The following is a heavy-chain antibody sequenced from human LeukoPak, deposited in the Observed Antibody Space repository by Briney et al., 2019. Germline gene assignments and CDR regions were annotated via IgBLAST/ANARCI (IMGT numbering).Heavy chain of an antibody. Sequence: GRSLRLSCAASGFTFSSYGMHWVRQAPGKGLEWVAVILYDGNDKYYGDSVKGRFTISRDNSKNSLYLQMNSLRAEDTAVYYCARVYYDILTGTEGDAFDIWGQGTMVTVSS. CDR1: GFTFSSYG. CDR3: ARVYYDILTGTEGDAFDI. V-gene: IGHV3-33*03. D-gene: IGHD3-9*01. CDR2: ILYDGNDK. J-gene: IGHJ3*02.